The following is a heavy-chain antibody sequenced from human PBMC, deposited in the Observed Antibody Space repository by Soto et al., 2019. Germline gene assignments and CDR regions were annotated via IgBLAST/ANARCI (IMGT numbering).Heavy chain of an antibody. D-gene: IGHD6-19*01. Sequence: QVQLQESGPGLVKPSETLSLTCAVSGGSITSENWWNWVRQSPGRGAEWIGEVYRRGLTNYSPSLRSRLTVSMDKSKNQFSLELRFVTAADTAVYFCARSGGWTFDYWGQGTMVAVSS. V-gene: IGHV4-4*02. J-gene: IGHJ4*02. CDR3: ARSGGWTFDY. CDR2: VYRRGLT. CDR1: GGSITSENW.